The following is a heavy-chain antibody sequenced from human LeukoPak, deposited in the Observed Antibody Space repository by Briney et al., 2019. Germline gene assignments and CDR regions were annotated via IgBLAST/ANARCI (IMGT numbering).Heavy chain of an antibody. V-gene: IGHV1-24*01. Sequence: GASVRVSCKVSGYTLTELSIHWVRQAPGKGLEWMGGFDPEDGETIYAQKFQGRVTMTEDTYTDTAYMELTSLRSDDTAVYYCATRKGFWGQGTLVTVSS. CDR2: FDPEDGET. J-gene: IGHJ4*02. CDR1: GYTLTELS. CDR3: ATRKGF.